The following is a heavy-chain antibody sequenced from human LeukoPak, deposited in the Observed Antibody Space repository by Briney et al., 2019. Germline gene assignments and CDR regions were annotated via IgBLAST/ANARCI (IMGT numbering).Heavy chain of an antibody. CDR2: INHSGSI. D-gene: IGHD6-19*01. V-gene: IGHV4-34*01. J-gene: IGHJ1*01. CDR1: GGSFSGYY. CDR3: ARPLIAVAGTGYFQH. Sequence: SETLSLTCAVYGGSFSGYYWSWIRQPPGKGLEWIGEINHSGSINYNPSLKSRVTISVDTSKNQFSLKLSSVTAADTAVYYCARPLIAVAGTGYFQHWGQGTLVTVSS.